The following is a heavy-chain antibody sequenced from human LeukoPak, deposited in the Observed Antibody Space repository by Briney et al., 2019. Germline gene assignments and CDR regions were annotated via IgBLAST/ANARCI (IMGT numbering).Heavy chain of an antibody. CDR1: GYTFTSYH. CDR2: INPSGDST. V-gene: IGHV1-46*01. Sequence: ASVKVSCKTSGYTFTSYHMHWVRQAPGQGLEWMGIINPSGDSTRYAQKFQGRVTMTKDTSTNTVYMHLSSLSSDDTAVYYCARAYYESSAYRHAVYFDYWGQGTLVTVSS. D-gene: IGHD3-22*01. J-gene: IGHJ4*02. CDR3: ARAYYESSAYRHAVYFDY.